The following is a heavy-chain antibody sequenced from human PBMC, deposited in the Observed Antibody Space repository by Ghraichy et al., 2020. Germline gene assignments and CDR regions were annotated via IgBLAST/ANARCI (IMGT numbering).Heavy chain of an antibody. J-gene: IGHJ3*02. Sequence: ESLNISCVVSGYSISSNNWWGWIRQPPGKGLEWIGYIYFNGDTYYNPSLKSRVTMSVDTSKNQFSLNLSSVTAVDTAVYYCARKGDMANAFDIWGQGTMVTVSS. D-gene: IGHD5-24*01. CDR3: ARKGDMANAFDI. CDR2: IYFNGDT. CDR1: GYSISSNNW. V-gene: IGHV4-28*01.